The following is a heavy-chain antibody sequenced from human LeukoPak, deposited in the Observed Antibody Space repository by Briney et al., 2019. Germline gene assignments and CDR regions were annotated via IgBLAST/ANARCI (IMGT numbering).Heavy chain of an antibody. Sequence: PGGSLRLSCLTSGFIFRDYGLGWVRQAPGMGLEWVSFTSCSIYCGAPQYAAAVRGSFSVSSGDYQSIAYLQMNNLQSEDTAVYYCARGQTVTGAKYYFDFWSPGTLVTVSS. D-gene: IGHD2/OR15-2a*01. CDR2: TSCSIYCGAP. J-gene: IGHJ4*02. CDR1: GFIFRDYG. CDR3: ARGQTVTGAKYYFDF. V-gene: IGHV3-49*04.